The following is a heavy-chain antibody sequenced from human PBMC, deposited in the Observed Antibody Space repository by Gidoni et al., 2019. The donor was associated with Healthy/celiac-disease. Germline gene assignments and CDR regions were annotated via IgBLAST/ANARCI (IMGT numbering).Heavy chain of an antibody. D-gene: IGHD4-4*01. Sequence: EVQLVQTGADVKAPAEALTISWKGSGYSFTSYWIGWVRQMPGKGLVWVGIIYPGDSDTRYSPSFQGQVTISADKSISTAYLQWSSLKASDTAMYYCARHRLQRGWFDPWGQGTLVTVSS. CDR1: GYSFTSYW. J-gene: IGHJ5*02. CDR2: IYPGDSDT. V-gene: IGHV5-51*01. CDR3: ARHRLQRGWFDP.